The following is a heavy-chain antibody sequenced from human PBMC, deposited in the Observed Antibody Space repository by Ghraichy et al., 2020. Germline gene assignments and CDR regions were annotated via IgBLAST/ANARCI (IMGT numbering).Heavy chain of an antibody. CDR2: ISNSGSIK. CDR3: ARAPGGVLLRLRFDP. CDR1: GFTFSDFH. Sequence: GGSLRLSCAASGFTFSDFHMSWIRQAPGKGLEWVSYISNSGSIKHYADSVKGRFTISRDNAKNSMYLQMNSLRAEDTAVYYCARAPGGVLLRLRFDPWGQGTLVTVSS. V-gene: IGHV3-11*01. D-gene: IGHD1-26*01. J-gene: IGHJ5*02.